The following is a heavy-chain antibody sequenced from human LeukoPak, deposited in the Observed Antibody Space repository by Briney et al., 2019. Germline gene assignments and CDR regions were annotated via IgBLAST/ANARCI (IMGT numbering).Heavy chain of an antibody. J-gene: IGHJ4*02. CDR1: GASISSNNYY. Sequence: SETLSLTCTVSGASISSNNYYWGWVRQPPGKGLEWIGNIYSSGNTYYNASLKSRVTIYIDTSKNQFSLKLSSVTAADTAVYYCARWLYYYGSGSYPDYWGQGTLVTVSS. D-gene: IGHD3-10*01. V-gene: IGHV4-39*01. CDR3: ARWLYYYGSGSYPDY. CDR2: IYSSGNT.